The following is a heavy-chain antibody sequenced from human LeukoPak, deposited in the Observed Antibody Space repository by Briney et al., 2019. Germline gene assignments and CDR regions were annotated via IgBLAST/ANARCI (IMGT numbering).Heavy chain of an antibody. Sequence: PGGSLRLSCGASGFTFSNYGMHWVRQAPGKGLEYVSAISSNGGSTYYANSVKARFTISRDNSKNTLYLQMGSLRAEDMAVYYCARAPGTYYDYWGQGTLVTVSS. D-gene: IGHD3-10*01. CDR2: ISSNGGST. J-gene: IGHJ4*02. CDR3: ARAPGTYYDY. CDR1: GFTFSNYG. V-gene: IGHV3-64*01.